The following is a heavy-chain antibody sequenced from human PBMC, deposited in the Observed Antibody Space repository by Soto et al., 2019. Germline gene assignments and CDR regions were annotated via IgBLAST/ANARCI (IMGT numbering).Heavy chain of an antibody. Sequence: ASVKVSCKASGGTFSSYTISWVRQAPGQGLEWMGRIIPILGIANYAQKFQGRVTITADKSTSTAYMELSSLRSEDTAVYYCARDYSGYDSAFDIWGQATMVTVSS. V-gene: IGHV1-69*04. J-gene: IGHJ3*02. CDR2: IIPILGIA. CDR3: ARDYSGYDSAFDI. CDR1: GGTFSSYT. D-gene: IGHD5-12*01.